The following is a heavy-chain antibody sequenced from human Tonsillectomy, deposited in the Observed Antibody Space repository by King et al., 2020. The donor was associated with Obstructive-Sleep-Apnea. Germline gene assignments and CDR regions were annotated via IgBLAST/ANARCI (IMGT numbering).Heavy chain of an antibody. J-gene: IGHJ4*02. CDR3: ARRDMGGYDYFTGVYYFDY. CDR1: GYSFTSYW. Sequence: QLVQSGAEVKKPGESLKISCKGSGYSFTSYWIGWVRQMPGKGLEWMGIIYPGDSDTRYSPSFQGQVTISADKSISTAYLQWSSLKASDTAMYYCARRDMGGYDYFTGVYYFDYWGQGTLVTVSS. CDR2: IYPGDSDT. D-gene: IGHD5-12*01. V-gene: IGHV5-51*01.